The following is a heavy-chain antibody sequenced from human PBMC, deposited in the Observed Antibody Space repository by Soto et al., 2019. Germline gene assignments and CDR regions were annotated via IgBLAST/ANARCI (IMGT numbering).Heavy chain of an antibody. V-gene: IGHV1-46*01. D-gene: IGHD2-15*01. CDR2: INPSGGST. CDR1: GYTFSSHY. Sequence: ASVKVSCKTSGYTFSSHYIHSVRQAPGQGLEWMGLINPSGGSTDYAQKFQGRLTMTRDTSTSTVYMELSSLTSEDTAVYYCARLNYGGSSAWFDPWGQGTLVTVSS. J-gene: IGHJ5*02. CDR3: ARLNYGGSSAWFDP.